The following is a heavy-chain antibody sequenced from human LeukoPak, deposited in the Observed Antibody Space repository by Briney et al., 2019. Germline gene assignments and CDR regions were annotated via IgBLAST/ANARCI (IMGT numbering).Heavy chain of an antibody. CDR3: AKDVSLGYCSGGSCSAHFDY. D-gene: IGHD2-15*01. J-gene: IGHJ4*02. Sequence: GGSLRLSCAASGFIFDDYAMHWVRQAPGKGLEWVSGISWNSGSIAYADSVRGRFTISRDNAKNSLYLQMNSLRAEDMALYYCAKDVSLGYCSGGSCSAHFDYWGQGTLVTVSS. CDR2: ISWNSGSI. CDR1: GFIFDDYA. V-gene: IGHV3-9*03.